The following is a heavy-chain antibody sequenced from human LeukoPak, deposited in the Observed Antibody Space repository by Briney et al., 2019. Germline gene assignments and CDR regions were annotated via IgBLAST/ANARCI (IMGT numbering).Heavy chain of an antibody. CDR1: GFTFSDYY. Sequence: PGGSLRLSCAASGFTFSDYYMSWIRQAPGKGLEWVSYISSSGSTIYYADSVKGRFTISRDNSKNTLYLQMNSLRAEDTAVYYCAKVSSSGYYFGPNDYWGQGTLVTVSS. D-gene: IGHD3-22*01. CDR3: AKVSSSGYYFGPNDY. J-gene: IGHJ4*02. V-gene: IGHV3-11*04. CDR2: ISSSGSTI.